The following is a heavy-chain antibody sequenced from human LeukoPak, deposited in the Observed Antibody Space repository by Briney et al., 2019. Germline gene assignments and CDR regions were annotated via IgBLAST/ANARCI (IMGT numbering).Heavy chain of an antibody. CDR2: INHSGST. V-gene: IGHV4-34*01. Sequence: PSETLSLTCAVYGGSFSGYYWSWIRQPPGKGLEWIGEINHSGSTNYNPSLKSRVTISVDTSKNQFSLKLSSVTAADTAVYYCARVITIFGVVIVNYYYGMDVWGQGTTVTVSS. CDR1: GGSFSGYY. D-gene: IGHD3-3*01. CDR3: ARVITIFGVVIVNYYYGMDV. J-gene: IGHJ6*02.